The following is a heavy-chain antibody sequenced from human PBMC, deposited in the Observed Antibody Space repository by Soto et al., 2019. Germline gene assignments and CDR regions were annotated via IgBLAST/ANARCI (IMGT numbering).Heavy chain of an antibody. D-gene: IGHD2-15*01. CDR1: GGSISTYY. CDR3: ASCSSNSYGMDV. Sequence: LSLTCTVSGGSISTYYWSWIRQPPGKGLEWIGYIYYSGSTYYNPSLKSRVTISVDTSKNQFSLKLSSVTAADTAVYYCASCSSNSYGMDVWGQGTTVTVSS. J-gene: IGHJ6*02. CDR2: IYYSGST. V-gene: IGHV4-59*12.